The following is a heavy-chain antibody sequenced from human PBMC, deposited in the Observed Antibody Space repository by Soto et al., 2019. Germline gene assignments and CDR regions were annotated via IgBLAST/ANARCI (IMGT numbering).Heavy chain of an antibody. CDR1: GFTFSSYC. D-gene: IGHD2-2*01. CDR3: ARDPNCSSTSCSQGWFDP. V-gene: IGHV3-33*01. J-gene: IGHJ5*02. Sequence: GGSLRLSCAASGFTFSSYCMHWVRQAPGKGLELVAVIWYDGSNKYYADSVKGRFTISRDNSKNTLYLQMNSLRAEDTAVYYCARDPNCSSTSCSQGWFDPWGQGTLVTVSS. CDR2: IWYDGSNK.